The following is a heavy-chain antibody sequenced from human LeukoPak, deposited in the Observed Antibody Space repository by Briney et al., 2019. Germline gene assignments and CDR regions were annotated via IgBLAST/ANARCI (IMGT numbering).Heavy chain of an antibody. CDR2: INPSGGST. D-gene: IGHD3-22*01. J-gene: IGHJ4*02. CDR1: GYTLTRYY. Sequence: ASVKGSCKASGYTLTRYYMHWVRQAPGQGLEWMGIINPSGGSTSYAQKFQGRVTMTRDMSTSTVYMELSSLRSEDTAVYYCARVDYYDSSGYYSWYFDYWGQGTLVTVSS. CDR3: ARVDYYDSSGYYSWYFDY. V-gene: IGHV1-46*01.